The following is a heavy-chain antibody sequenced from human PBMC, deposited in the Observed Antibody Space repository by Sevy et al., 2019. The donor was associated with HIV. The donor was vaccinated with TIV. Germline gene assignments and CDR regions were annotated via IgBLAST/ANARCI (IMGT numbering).Heavy chain of an antibody. V-gene: IGHV3-30*18. CDR2: ILHDGSYR. Sequence: GGSLRLSCAASGFTFSSYDMHWVRQAPGKGLEWVAIILHDGSYREHVDSVRGRFTMSRGNSKNTMYLQMNGLSIEDTAVYYCAKNRLPGGSYFSRHGLDVWGRGTTVTVSS. J-gene: IGHJ6*02. CDR1: GFTFSSYD. CDR3: AKNRLPGGSYFSRHGLDV. D-gene: IGHD3-10*01.